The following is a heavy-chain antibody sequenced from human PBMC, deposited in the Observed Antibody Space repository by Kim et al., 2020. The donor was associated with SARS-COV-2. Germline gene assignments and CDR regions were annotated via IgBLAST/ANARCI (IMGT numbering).Heavy chain of an antibody. Sequence: GGSLRLSCAASGFTVSSNYMSWVRQAPGKGLEWVSVIYSGGSTYYADSVKGRFTFSRDNSKNTLYLQMNSLRAEDTAVYYCARDKPSSDYDILTGYPSRYYYYGMDVWGQGTTVTVSS. CDR3: ARDKPSSDYDILTGYPSRYYYYGMDV. V-gene: IGHV3-53*01. D-gene: IGHD3-9*01. CDR1: GFTVSSNY. CDR2: IYSGGST. J-gene: IGHJ6*02.